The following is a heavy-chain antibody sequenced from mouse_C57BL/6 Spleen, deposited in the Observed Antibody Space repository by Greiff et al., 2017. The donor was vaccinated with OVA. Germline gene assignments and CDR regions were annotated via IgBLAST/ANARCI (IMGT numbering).Heavy chain of an antibody. CDR2: IDPSDSST. V-gene: IGHV1-69*01. J-gene: IGHJ4*01. CDR3: ARGGRSSYYAMDY. Sequence: QVQLQQPGAELVMPGASVKLSCKASGYTFTSYWMHWVKQRPGQGLEWIGEIDPSDSSTNYNQKFKGKSTLTVDKSSSTAYMQLSSLTSEDSAVYYCARGGRSSYYAMDYWGQGTSVTVSS. CDR1: GYTFTSYW.